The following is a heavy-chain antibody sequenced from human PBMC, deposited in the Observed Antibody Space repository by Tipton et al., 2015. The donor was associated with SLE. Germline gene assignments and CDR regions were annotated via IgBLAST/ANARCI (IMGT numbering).Heavy chain of an antibody. CDR2: INHSGST. CDR1: GFTFSSYG. J-gene: IGHJ4*02. CDR3: ARVRTTVTI. V-gene: IGHV4-34*01. Sequence: LRLSCAASGFTFSSYGMHWVRQPPGKGLEWIGEINHSGSTNYNPSLKSRVTISVDTSKNQFSLKLSSVTAADTAVYYCARVRTTVTIWGQGTLVTVSS. D-gene: IGHD4-17*01.